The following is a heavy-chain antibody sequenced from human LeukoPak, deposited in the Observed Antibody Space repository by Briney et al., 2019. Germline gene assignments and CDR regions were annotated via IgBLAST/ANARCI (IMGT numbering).Heavy chain of an antibody. CDR2: MNPRSGYA. Sequence: ASVKVSCKASGYTFSNYDINWVRQATGLGLEWMGWMNPRSGYAGYSQKFQGRVTMTGNTPISTAYMEMSSLTSEDTALYYCARGNRLYSSSWSSLPFDIWGQGSMVTVSS. V-gene: IGHV1-8*01. CDR3: ARGNRLYSSSWSSLPFDI. J-gene: IGHJ3*02. D-gene: IGHD6-13*01. CDR1: GYTFSNYD.